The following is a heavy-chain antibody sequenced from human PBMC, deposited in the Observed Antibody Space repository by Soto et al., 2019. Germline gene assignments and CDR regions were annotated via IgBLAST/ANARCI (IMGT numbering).Heavy chain of an antibody. Sequence: SETLSLTCTVSGRSISSVNYYWSWVRQPPGKGLEWIGYIYYSGSTYYNPSPRSRVTISVDTSKNQFSLKLSSVTAADTAVYYCARYGSGECNRGRCYSLFDYWGQGTLVTVSS. CDR1: GRSISSVNYY. CDR3: ARYGSGECNRGRCYSLFDY. CDR2: IYYSGST. D-gene: IGHD2-15*01. J-gene: IGHJ4*02. V-gene: IGHV4-30-4*01.